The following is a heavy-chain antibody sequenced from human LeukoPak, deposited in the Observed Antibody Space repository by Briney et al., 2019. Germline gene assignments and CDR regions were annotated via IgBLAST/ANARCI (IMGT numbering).Heavy chain of an antibody. Sequence: SVKVSCKASGGTFSSYAISWVRQAPGQGLEWMGRIIPIFGTANYAQKFQGRVTITTDESTSTAYMELSSLRSEDMAVYYCARDFFKRSITSWGQGTLVTVSS. J-gene: IGHJ5*02. CDR3: ARDFFKRSITS. CDR1: GGTFSSYA. D-gene: IGHD5-12*01. CDR2: IIPIFGTA. V-gene: IGHV1-69*05.